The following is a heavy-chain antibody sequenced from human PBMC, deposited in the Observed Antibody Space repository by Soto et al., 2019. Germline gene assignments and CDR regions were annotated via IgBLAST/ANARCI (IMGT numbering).Heavy chain of an antibody. Sequence: SVKVSCKASGGTFSSYAISWVRQAPGQGLEWMGGIIPIFGTANYAQKFQGRVTITADKSTSTAYMELSSLRSEDTAVYYCARVVTMVRGVRYYFYFGMDVWGQGTTVTVSS. V-gene: IGHV1-69*06. CDR3: ARVVTMVRGVRYYFYFGMDV. CDR1: GGTFSSYA. D-gene: IGHD3-10*01. CDR2: IIPIFGTA. J-gene: IGHJ6*02.